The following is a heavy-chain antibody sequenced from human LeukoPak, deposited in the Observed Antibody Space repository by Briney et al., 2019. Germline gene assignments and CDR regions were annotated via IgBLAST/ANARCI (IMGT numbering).Heavy chain of an antibody. CDR2: ISSSSCYI. D-gene: IGHD6-19*01. CDR1: GFTFSSYS. V-gene: IGHV3-21*01. J-gene: IGHJ4*02. CDR3: ARDLSVWSRGYSSGWRSFGY. Sequence: PGGSLRLSCAASGFTFSSYSMNWVRQAPGKGLEWVSSISSSSCYIYYADSVKGRFTISRDNAKNSLYLQMNSLRAEDTAVYYCARDLSVWSRGYSSGWRSFGYWGQGTLVTVSS.